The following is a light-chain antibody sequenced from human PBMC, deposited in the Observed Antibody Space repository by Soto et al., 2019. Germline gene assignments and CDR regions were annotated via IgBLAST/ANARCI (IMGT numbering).Light chain of an antibody. CDR3: QQRSNWPT. Sequence: VLKQSPSTLSLSPGERATLSWRASQSVSSYLAWYQQKPGQAPRRLIYDASNRATGIPARLSGSGSGTDFTLTISSIEPADFAVYYCQQRSNWPTFGQGTKVDIK. CDR2: DAS. J-gene: IGKJ1*01. V-gene: IGKV3-11*01. CDR1: QSVSSY.